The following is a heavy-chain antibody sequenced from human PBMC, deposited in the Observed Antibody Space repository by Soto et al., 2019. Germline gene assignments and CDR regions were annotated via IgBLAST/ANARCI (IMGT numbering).Heavy chain of an antibody. Sequence: GGSLRLSCAASGFTFSSYAMHWVRQAPGKGLEWVAVISYDGSNKYYADSVKGRFTISRDNSKNTLYLQMNSLRAEDTAVYYCARAVVTAHYYYYGMDVWGQGTTVTVSS. CDR3: ARAVVTAHYYYYGMDV. D-gene: IGHD2-21*02. CDR2: ISYDGSNK. J-gene: IGHJ6*02. CDR1: GFTFSSYA. V-gene: IGHV3-30-3*01.